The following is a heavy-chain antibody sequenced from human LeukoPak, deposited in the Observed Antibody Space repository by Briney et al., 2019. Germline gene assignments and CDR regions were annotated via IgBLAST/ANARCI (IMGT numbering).Heavy chain of an antibody. V-gene: IGHV4-30-4*08. CDR3: ARSYYYILTGYPNYFDY. CDR1: GGSISSGGYY. CDR2: IYYSGST. Sequence: MASQTLSLTCTVSGGSISSGGYYWSWIRQPPGKGLGWIGYIYYSGSTYYNPSLKSRVTISVDTSKNQFSLKLSSVTAADTAVYYCARSYYYILTGYPNYFDYWGQGTLVTVSS. D-gene: IGHD3-9*01. J-gene: IGHJ4*02.